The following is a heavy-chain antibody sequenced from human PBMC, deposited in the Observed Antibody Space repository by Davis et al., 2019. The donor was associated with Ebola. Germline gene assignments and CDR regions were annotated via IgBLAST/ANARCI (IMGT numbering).Heavy chain of an antibody. J-gene: IGHJ4*02. CDR1: GFTFSSYS. CDR3: ARDIAARPIDY. V-gene: IGHV3-21*01. CDR2: ITSSSSYI. D-gene: IGHD6-6*01. Sequence: PGGSLRLSCAASGFTFSSYSMNWVRQAPGKGLEWVSSITSSSSYIYYADSVKGRFTISRDNAKNSLYLQMNSLRAEDTAVYYCARDIAARPIDYWGQGTLVTVSS.